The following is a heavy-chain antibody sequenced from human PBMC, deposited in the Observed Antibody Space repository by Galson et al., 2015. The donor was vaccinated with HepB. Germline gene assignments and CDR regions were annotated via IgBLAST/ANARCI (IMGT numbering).Heavy chain of an antibody. CDR2: IIPILGIA. D-gene: IGHD6-19*01. V-gene: IGHV1-69*04. J-gene: IGHJ4*02. CDR1: GGTFSSYT. CDR3: ARDLGSSGWYDY. Sequence: SVKVSCKASGGTFSSYTISWVRQAPGQGLEWMRRIIPILGIANYAQKFQGRVTITADKSTSTAYMELSSLRSEDTAVYYCARDLGSSGWYDYWGQGTLVTVSS.